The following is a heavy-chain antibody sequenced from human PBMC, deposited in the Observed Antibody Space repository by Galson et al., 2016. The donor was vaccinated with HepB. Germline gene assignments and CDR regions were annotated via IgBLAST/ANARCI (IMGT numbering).Heavy chain of an antibody. Sequence: SLRLSCAASGFTFSSYSMNWVRQAPGKGLEWISYIGSSSATIFYADSVKGRFTTSRDDAKNSLYLQMTSLRAEDTAVYYCARDSSPLTSPPRMYIAARNPFDYWGQGTLVTVSS. D-gene: IGHD6-6*01. CDR3: ARDSSPLTSPPRMYIAARNPFDY. J-gene: IGHJ4*02. CDR1: GFTFSSYS. CDR2: IGSSSATI. V-gene: IGHV3-48*04.